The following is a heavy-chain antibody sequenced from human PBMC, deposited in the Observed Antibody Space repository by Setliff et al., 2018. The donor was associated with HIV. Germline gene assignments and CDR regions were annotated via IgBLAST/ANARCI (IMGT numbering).Heavy chain of an antibody. D-gene: IGHD4-4*01. J-gene: IGHJ4*02. CDR3: ARVGGKGYSNFLDS. Sequence: SETLSLTCTVSGGSITGHYWSWIRQPPGKGLEWIGYIHYSGSSNYNPSLKSRVSISLDTSKKQVSLKLNSVTAADTAMYFCARVGGKGYSNFLDSWGQGALVTVSS. CDR1: GGSITGHY. CDR2: IHYSGSS. V-gene: IGHV4-59*08.